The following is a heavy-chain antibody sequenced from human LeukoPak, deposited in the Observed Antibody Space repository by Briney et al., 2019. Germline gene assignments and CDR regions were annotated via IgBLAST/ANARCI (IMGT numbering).Heavy chain of an antibody. V-gene: IGHV1-18*01. Sequence: ASVKVSCKASGYTFTTHGISWVRQAPGQGPEWMGWISGNNGNTHYAQKFQGRVTMTTETSTSTAYMELKSLRSDGTAMYYCARLYDFWSGYYPHFDYWGQGTLVTVSS. CDR1: GYTFTTHG. J-gene: IGHJ4*02. CDR2: ISGNNGNT. D-gene: IGHD3-3*01. CDR3: ARLYDFWSGYYPHFDY.